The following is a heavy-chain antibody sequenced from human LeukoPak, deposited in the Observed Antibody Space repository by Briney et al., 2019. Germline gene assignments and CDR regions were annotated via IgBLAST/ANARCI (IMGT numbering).Heavy chain of an antibody. CDR3: ARVALGSSSWYGLGYMDV. V-gene: IGHV3-48*03. Sequence: PGGSLRLSCVASGFTFSSYEMNWVRQAPGKGLEWVSYISSSGSTIYYADSVKGRFTISRDNAKKSLYLQMNSLRAEDTAVYYCARVALGSSSWYGLGYMDVWGKGTTVTISS. CDR2: ISSSGSTI. J-gene: IGHJ6*03. D-gene: IGHD6-13*01. CDR1: GFTFSSYE.